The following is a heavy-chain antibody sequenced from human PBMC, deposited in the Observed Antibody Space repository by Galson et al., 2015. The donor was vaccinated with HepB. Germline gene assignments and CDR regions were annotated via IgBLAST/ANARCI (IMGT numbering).Heavy chain of an antibody. CDR1: GFTFGDYA. D-gene: IGHD5-18*01. J-gene: IGHJ6*02. Sequence: SLRLSCAASGFTFGDYAMSWFRQAPGKGLEWVGFIRSKAYGGTTEYAASVKGRFTISRDDSKSIAYLQMNSLKTEDTAVYYCTRAGYSYGLYYYGMDVWGQGTAVSVSS. CDR2: IRSKAYGGTT. V-gene: IGHV3-49*03. CDR3: TRAGYSYGLYYYGMDV.